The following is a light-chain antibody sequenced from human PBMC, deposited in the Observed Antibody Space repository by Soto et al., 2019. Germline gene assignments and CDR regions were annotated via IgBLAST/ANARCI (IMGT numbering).Light chain of an antibody. CDR2: GAS. V-gene: IGKV3-20*01. CDR3: QQYGSSPPIT. J-gene: IGKJ5*01. Sequence: EIVLTQSPGTLSLSPGERDTLSCRASQSVSSRYLAWYQQRPGQAPRLLIYGASSRATGIPYRFSGSGSGTDFTLTISRLEPEDFAVYYCQQYGSSPPITFGQGTRLEIK. CDR1: QSVSSRY.